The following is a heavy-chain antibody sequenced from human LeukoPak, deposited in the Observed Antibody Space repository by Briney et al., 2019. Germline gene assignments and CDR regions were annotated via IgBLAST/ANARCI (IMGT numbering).Heavy chain of an antibody. J-gene: IGHJ5*02. Sequence: ASVKVSCKASGYTFTGYYMHWVRQAPGQGLEWMGWINPNSGGTNYAQKFQGRVTITRNTSISTAYMELSSPRSEDTAVYYCARGRLRYFDWFPFDPWGQGTLVTVSS. CDR2: INPNSGGT. CDR1: GYTFTGYY. V-gene: IGHV1-2*02. CDR3: ARGRLRYFDWFPFDP. D-gene: IGHD3-9*01.